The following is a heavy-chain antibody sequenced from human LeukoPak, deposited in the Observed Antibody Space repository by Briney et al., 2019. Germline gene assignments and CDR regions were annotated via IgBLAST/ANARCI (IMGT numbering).Heavy chain of an antibody. CDR2: IYYSGST. J-gene: IGHJ4*02. CDR1: GGSITNYY. Sequence: PSETLSLTCTVPGGSITNYYWSWIRQPPRKGLECIGYIYYSGSTNYNPSLKSRVTISLHTSKTQFSLKLNSVTAADTAVYYCARGVPYGPSYEFFDYWGQGTLVTVSS. D-gene: IGHD3-10*01. V-gene: IGHV4-59*01. CDR3: ARGVPYGPSYEFFDY.